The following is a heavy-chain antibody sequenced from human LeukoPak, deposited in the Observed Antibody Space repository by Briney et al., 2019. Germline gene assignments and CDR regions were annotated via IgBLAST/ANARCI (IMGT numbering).Heavy chain of an antibody. CDR2: ISYDGSNK. Sequence: PGGSLRLSCAASGFTFINYPMHWVRQAPGKGLEWVALISYDGSNKFYADSVQGRFIISRDNSKNTLYLQMNGLRTEDTAVYYCARGDTSGFYHCDYWGQGTLVTVSS. CDR3: ARGDTSGFYHCDY. V-gene: IGHV3-30-3*01. D-gene: IGHD3-22*01. J-gene: IGHJ4*02. CDR1: GFTFINYP.